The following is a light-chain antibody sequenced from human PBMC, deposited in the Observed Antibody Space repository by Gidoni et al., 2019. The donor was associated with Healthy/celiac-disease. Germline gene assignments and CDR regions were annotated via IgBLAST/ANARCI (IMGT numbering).Light chain of an antibody. Sequence: EIVSTQSPATLSLSPGERATLSCRASQSVSSYLAWYQQKPGQAPRLLIYDASNRATGIPARFSGSGSGTDFTLTISSLEPEDFAVYYCQQRSNWLLTFXGXTKVEIK. CDR2: DAS. CDR1: QSVSSY. V-gene: IGKV3-11*01. CDR3: QQRSNWLLT. J-gene: IGKJ4*01.